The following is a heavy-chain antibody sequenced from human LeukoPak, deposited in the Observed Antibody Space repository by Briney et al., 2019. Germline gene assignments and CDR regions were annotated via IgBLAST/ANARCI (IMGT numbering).Heavy chain of an antibody. CDR1: GFTFSSYS. V-gene: IGHV3-21*01. CDR3: ARDPFVPGSGSYYYYYGMDV. J-gene: IGHJ6*02. CDR2: ISSSSSYI. D-gene: IGHD3-10*01. Sequence: PGGSLRLSCAASGFTFSSYSMNWVRQAPGKGLEWVSSISSSSSYIYYADSVKGRFTISRDNAKNSLYLQMNSLRAEDTAVYYCARDPFVPGSGSYYYYYGMDVWGQGTTVTVSS.